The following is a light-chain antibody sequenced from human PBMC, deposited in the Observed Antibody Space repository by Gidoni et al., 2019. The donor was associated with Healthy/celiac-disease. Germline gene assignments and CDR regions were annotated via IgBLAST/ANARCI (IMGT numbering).Light chain of an antibody. CDR1: KLGDKY. CDR3: QAWDSSTVV. Sequence: SYELTQPPSVSVSPGQTASITCSGDKLGDKYACWYQQKPGQSPVLVISQDSKLPSGIPERFSGSNSGNPATLTISGTQAMDEADYYCQAWDSSTVVFGGGTKLTVL. V-gene: IGLV3-1*01. J-gene: IGLJ2*01. CDR2: QDS.